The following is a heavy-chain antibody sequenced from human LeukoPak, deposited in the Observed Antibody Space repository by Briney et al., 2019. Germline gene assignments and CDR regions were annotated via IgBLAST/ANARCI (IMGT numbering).Heavy chain of an antibody. CDR3: ARAGVVVPATNWFDP. J-gene: IGHJ5*02. V-gene: IGHV4-34*01. D-gene: IGHD2-2*01. CDR1: GGSFSGYY. Sequence: PSETLSLTCAVYGGSFSGYYWSWIRQPPGKGLEWIGEINHSGSTNYNPSLKSRVTISADTSKNQFSLKLSSVTAADTAVYYCARAGVVVPATNWFDPWGQGTLVTVSS. CDR2: INHSGST.